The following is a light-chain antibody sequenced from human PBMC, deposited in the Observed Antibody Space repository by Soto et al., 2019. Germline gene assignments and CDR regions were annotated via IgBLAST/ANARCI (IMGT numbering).Light chain of an antibody. V-gene: IGLV1-51*01. CDR3: GTWDSSLSAVV. Sequence: TQPPSVSAAPGQKVTISCSGSSSNIGNNYVSWYQQLPGTAPKLLIYDNNKRPSGIPDRFSGSKSGTSATLGITGLQTGDEADYYCGTWDSSLSAVVFGGGTQLTVL. J-gene: IGLJ2*01. CDR1: SSNIGNNY. CDR2: DNN.